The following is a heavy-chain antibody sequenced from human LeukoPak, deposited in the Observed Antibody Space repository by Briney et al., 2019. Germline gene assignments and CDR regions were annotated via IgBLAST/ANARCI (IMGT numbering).Heavy chain of an antibody. J-gene: IGHJ6*02. Sequence: GRSLRLSCAASGFTFSSYAMHWVRQAPGKGLEWVAVISYDGSNKYYADSVKGRFTISRDNSKNTLYLQMNSLRAEDTAVYYCARDRIVGAQRGMDVWGQGTTVTVSS. V-gene: IGHV3-30-3*01. D-gene: IGHD1-26*01. CDR2: ISYDGSNK. CDR3: ARDRIVGAQRGMDV. CDR1: GFTFSSYA.